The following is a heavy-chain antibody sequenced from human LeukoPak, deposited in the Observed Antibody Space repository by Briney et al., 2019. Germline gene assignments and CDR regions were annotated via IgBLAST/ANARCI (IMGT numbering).Heavy chain of an antibody. J-gene: IGHJ4*02. CDR1: GGSITSSSYH. CDR2: IYYTGTT. V-gene: IGHV4-39*07. Sequence: PSETLSLTCTVSGGSITSSSYHWGWIRQPPGKGLEWIGSIYYTGTTYYNPSLKSRVSIFVDTSKNQFSLRLTSVNAADTAVYYCATTNDYTRGGYDHWGQGTLVTVSS. CDR3: ATTNDYTRGGYDH. D-gene: IGHD4-11*01.